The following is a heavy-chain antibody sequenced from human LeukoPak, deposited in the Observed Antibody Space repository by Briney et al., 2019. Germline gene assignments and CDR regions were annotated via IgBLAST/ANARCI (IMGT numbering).Heavy chain of an antibody. CDR2: IYNGGST. Sequence: GGSLRLSCAASGFTVSSNYMSWVRQAPGKGLEWVSVIYNGGSTYYADSVKGRFTISRDNSKNTLYLQMNSLRAEDTAVYYCAREGRDSSSWYWFDPWGQGTLVTVSS. D-gene: IGHD6-13*01. CDR1: GFTVSSNY. V-gene: IGHV3-53*01. CDR3: AREGRDSSSWYWFDP. J-gene: IGHJ5*02.